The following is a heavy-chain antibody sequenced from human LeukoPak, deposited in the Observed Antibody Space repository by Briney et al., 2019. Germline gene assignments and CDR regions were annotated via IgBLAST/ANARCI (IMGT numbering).Heavy chain of an antibody. D-gene: IGHD4-23*01. CDR3: ACLGGNRRGAY. Sequence: PSETLSLTCSVSGGSINRSTYYWGWIRQPPGEGLEWIGSIYYSGSTYYNPSLKSRVTMSVDTSKNQFSLRLSSVTAADAAVYYCACLGGNRRGAYWGQGSLVTVSS. CDR2: IYYSGST. J-gene: IGHJ4*02. V-gene: IGHV4-39*01. CDR1: GGSINRSTYY.